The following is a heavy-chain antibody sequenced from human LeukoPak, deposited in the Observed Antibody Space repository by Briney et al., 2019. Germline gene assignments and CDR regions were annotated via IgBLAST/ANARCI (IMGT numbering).Heavy chain of an antibody. CDR3: ARSLQLRYFDWSLRP. D-gene: IGHD3-9*01. J-gene: IGHJ5*02. Sequence: SETLSLTCAVYGGSFSGYYWSWIRQPPGKGLEWIGEINHSGSTNYNPSLKSRVTISVDTSKNQFSLKLSSVTAADTAVYYCARSLQLRYFDWSLRPWGQGTLVTVSS. CDR1: GGSFSGYY. CDR2: INHSGST. V-gene: IGHV4-34*01.